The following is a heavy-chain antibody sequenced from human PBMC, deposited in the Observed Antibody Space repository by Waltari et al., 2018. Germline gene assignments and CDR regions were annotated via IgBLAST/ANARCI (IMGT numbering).Heavy chain of an antibody. CDR2: IIPSFGTA. V-gene: IGHV1-69*01. J-gene: IGHJ4*02. CDR3: ARDTGYSSGWYHPYYFDY. Sequence: QVQLVQSGAEVKKPGSSVKVSCKASGGTFSSYAISWVRQAPGQGLEWMGGIIPSFGTANYAQKFQGRVTITADESTSTAYMELSSLRSEDTAVYYCARDTGYSSGWYHPYYFDYWGQGTLVTVSS. D-gene: IGHD6-19*01. CDR1: GGTFSSYA.